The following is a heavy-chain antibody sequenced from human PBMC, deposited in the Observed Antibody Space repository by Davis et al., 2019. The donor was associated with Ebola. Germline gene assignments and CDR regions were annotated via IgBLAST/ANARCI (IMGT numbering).Heavy chain of an antibody. D-gene: IGHD3-9*01. J-gene: IGHJ6*02. CDR3: ARGYDILTGPGGYYGMDV. CDR1: GGSFSGYY. V-gene: IGHV4-34*01. CDR2: INHSGST. Sequence: SETLFLTCAVYGGSFSGYYWSWIRQPPGKGLEWIGEINHSGSTNYNPSLKSRVTISVDTSKNQFSLKLSSVTAADTAVYYCARGYDILTGPGGYYGMDVWGQGTTVTVSS.